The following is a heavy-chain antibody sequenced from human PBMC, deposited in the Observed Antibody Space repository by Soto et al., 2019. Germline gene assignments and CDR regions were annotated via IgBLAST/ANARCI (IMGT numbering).Heavy chain of an antibody. J-gene: IGHJ4*02. V-gene: IGHV3-23*01. CDR3: AKGKGVGATPDGANC. Sequence: GGSLRLSCAASGFTFSSNGMNWVRQAPGKGLEWVSGIRSDGDTTYNADSVKGRFTVSRDTSKNTVYLQINSLRVDDMAIYYCAKGKGVGATPDGANCWGQGTLVTVSS. D-gene: IGHD1-26*01. CDR2: IRSDGDTT. CDR1: GFTFSSNG.